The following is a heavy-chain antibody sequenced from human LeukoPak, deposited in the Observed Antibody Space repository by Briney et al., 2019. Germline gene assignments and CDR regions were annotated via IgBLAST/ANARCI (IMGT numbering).Heavy chain of an antibody. Sequence: GASLKISCTGSGYSFSSSWICWVRQTPGKVLEWMGIIYPGDSRTRYSPSFQGQVTISADKSITTAYLQWSSLKASDSAMYYCARQPYCSSSSCSVDWFDPWGQGTLVTVSS. D-gene: IGHD2-2*01. CDR3: ARQPYCSSSSCSVDWFDP. CDR2: IYPGDSRT. CDR1: GYSFSSSW. V-gene: IGHV5-51*01. J-gene: IGHJ5*02.